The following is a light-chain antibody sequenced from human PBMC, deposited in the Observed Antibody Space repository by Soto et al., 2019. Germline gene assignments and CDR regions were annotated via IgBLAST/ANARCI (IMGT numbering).Light chain of an antibody. CDR2: AAS. CDR3: QQTNSFPRT. J-gene: IGKJ1*01. Sequence: DIQMSQSPSTLPASVGDRVTITCRASQSISSWLVWYQQKPGKAPKVLIYAASSLQSGVPSRFSGSGSGTDFTLTISSLQPEDFATYYCQQTNSFPRTFGQGTKVDIK. CDR1: QSISSW. V-gene: IGKV1-12*01.